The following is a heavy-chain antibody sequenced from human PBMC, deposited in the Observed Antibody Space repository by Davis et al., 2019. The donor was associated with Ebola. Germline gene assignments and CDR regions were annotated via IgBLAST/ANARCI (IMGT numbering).Heavy chain of an antibody. CDR1: GGSFSGYY. CDR3: ARISSIAAREWYHYYGMDV. Sequence: SETLSLTCAVYGGSFSGYYWSWIRQPPGKGLEWIGEINHSGSTNYNPSLKSRVTISVDTSKNQFSLKLSSVTAADTAVYYCARISSIAAREWYHYYGMDVWGQGTTVTVSS. V-gene: IGHV4-34*01. CDR2: INHSGST. D-gene: IGHD6-6*01. J-gene: IGHJ6*02.